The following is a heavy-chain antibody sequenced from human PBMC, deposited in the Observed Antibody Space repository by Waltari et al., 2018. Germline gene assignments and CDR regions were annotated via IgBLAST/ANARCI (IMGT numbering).Heavy chain of an antibody. D-gene: IGHD2-8*01. J-gene: IGHJ3*02. CDR3: AKWAHYDAFDI. V-gene: IGHV3-7*03. CDR2: IKQDGSEK. CDR1: GFTFSSYW. Sequence: EVQLVESGGGLVQPGGSLRLSCAASGFTFSSYWMSWVRQAPGKGLEWVANIKQDGSEKYYVDSVKGRFTISRDNAKNSLYLQMNSLRAEDTAVYYCAKWAHYDAFDIWGQGTMVTVSS.